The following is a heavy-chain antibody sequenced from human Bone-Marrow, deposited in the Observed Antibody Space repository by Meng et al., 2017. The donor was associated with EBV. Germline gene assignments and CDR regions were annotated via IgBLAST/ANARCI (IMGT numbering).Heavy chain of an antibody. D-gene: IGHD3-10*01. CDR2: IIHMVGAP. CDR3: ASESGRGFTPDY. Sequence: QVSLRECGAGVKKPGSSVKVSCRASGGTFRSYAGSWVRQAPGQGLEWMGGIIHMVGAPHYAQKFQGSVTIIEDESTSTYSMELNSLRSEDTVMYYWASESGRGFTPDYWGQGTLVTVSS. V-gene: IGHV1-69*01. CDR1: GGTFRSYA. J-gene: IGHJ4*02.